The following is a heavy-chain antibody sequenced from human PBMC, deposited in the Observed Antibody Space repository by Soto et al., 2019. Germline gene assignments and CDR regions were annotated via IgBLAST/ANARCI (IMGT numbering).Heavy chain of an antibody. J-gene: IGHJ5*02. CDR3: ARDYGSGSYRFDP. CDR1: AYTFTSYG. D-gene: IGHD3-10*01. CDR2: ISAYNGNT. V-gene: IGHV1-18*01. Sequence: QVQLVQSGPEVKKPGASVKVSCKASAYTFTSYGITWVRQAPGQGLDWMGWISAYNGNTNYAQKFQGRVTMATDTSTSTAYRELRSLTSDDTAVDYCARDYGSGSYRFDPWGQGTLVTVSS.